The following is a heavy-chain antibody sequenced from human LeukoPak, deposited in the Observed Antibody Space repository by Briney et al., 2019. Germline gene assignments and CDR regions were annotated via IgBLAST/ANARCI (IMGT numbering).Heavy chain of an antibody. CDR3: ASYGSSWSYYFDY. V-gene: IGHV3-23*01. Sequence: PGGSLRLSCVASGFTFSSYVMSWVRQAPGKGLEWVSTISGSGAGTYYADSVEGRFTISRDSSKNTLYLQMNSLKAEDTAVYYCASYGSSWSYYFDYWGQGTLVTVSS. J-gene: IGHJ4*02. CDR2: ISGSGAGT. D-gene: IGHD6-13*01. CDR1: GFTFSSYV.